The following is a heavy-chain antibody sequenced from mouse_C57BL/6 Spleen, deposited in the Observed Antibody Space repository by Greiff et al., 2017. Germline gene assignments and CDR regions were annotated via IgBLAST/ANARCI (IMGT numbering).Heavy chain of an antibody. D-gene: IGHD2-5*01. V-gene: IGHV1-5*01. CDR2: IYPGNSDT. J-gene: IGHJ2*01. CDR1: GYTFTSYC. CDR3: TRGASNYDYFDY. Sequence: VQLQQSGTVLARPGASVKMSCKTSGYTFTSYCMHWVKQRPGQGLEWIGAIYPGNSDTSYNQKFKGKAKLTAVTSASTAYMELSSLTNEDSAVYYCTRGASNYDYFDYWGQGTTLTVSS.